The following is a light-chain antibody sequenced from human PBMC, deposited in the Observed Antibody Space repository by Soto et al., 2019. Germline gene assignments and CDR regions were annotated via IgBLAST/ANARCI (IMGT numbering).Light chain of an antibody. CDR2: DVT. V-gene: IGLV2-11*01. Sequence: QSALTQPRSVPGSPGQSVTISCTGTSSDVGGYNYVSWYQHHPGKAPKLMIYDVTRRPSGVPDRFSGSKSGNTASLTISGLQAEDEADYYCCSYANSYTFPVVLGGGTKLTVL. J-gene: IGLJ2*01. CDR1: SSDVGGYNY. CDR3: CSYANSYTFPVV.